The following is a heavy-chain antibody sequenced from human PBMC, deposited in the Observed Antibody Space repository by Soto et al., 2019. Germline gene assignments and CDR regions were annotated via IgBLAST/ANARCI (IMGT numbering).Heavy chain of an antibody. D-gene: IGHD6-13*01. Sequence: EVQLLESGGDVVHPGGSLRLSCTASGFSFSSYALNWVRQALGKGLEWISGISGSGDDSYYAGSVKGRSTISRDNSKNTLYLQINSLRPDDTAVYYCAGGGIPASVTVWNWFVLWGQGTLVTVSS. CDR2: ISGSGDDS. J-gene: IGHJ5*01. CDR1: GFSFSSYA. CDR3: AGGGIPASVTVWNWFVL. V-gene: IGHV3-23*01.